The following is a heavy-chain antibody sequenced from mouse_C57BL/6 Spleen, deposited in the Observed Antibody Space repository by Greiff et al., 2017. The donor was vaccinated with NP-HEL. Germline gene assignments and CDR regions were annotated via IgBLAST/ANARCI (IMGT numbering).Heavy chain of an antibody. CDR2: ISSGSSTI. CDR3: ARRTYLYAMDY. J-gene: IGHJ4*01. CDR1: GFTFSDYG. D-gene: IGHD5-1*01. V-gene: IGHV5-17*01. Sequence: DVTLVESGGGLVKPGGSLKLSCAASGFTFSDYGMHWVRQAPEKGLEWVAYISSGSSTIYYADKVKGRFTISRDNAKTTLFLQMTRLRSEDTAMYYCARRTYLYAMDYWGQGTSVTVSS.